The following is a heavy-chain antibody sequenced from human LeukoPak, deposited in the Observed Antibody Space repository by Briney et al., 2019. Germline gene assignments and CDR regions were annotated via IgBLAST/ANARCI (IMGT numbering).Heavy chain of an antibody. D-gene: IGHD5-12*01. CDR2: ISSSGSTI. Sequence: PGGSLRLSCAASGFTFSSYEMNWVRQAPGKGLEWVSYISSSGSTIYYADSVKGRFTISRDNAKNSLYLQMNSLRAEDTAVYYCARVNFGIVAGYYFDYWGQGTLVTVSS. CDR1: GFTFSSYE. V-gene: IGHV3-48*03. CDR3: ARVNFGIVAGYYFDY. J-gene: IGHJ4*02.